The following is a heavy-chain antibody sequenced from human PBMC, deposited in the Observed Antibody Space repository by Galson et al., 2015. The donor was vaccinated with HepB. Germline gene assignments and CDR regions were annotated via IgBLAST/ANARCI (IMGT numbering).Heavy chain of an antibody. J-gene: IGHJ6*02. CDR2: ISYDGSNK. V-gene: IGHV3-30*18. Sequence: SLRLSCAASGFTFSSYGMHWVRQAPGKGLEWVAVISYDGSNKYYADSVKGRFTISRDNSKNTLYLQMNSLRAEDTAVYYCAKDMDIVVVVAVTYYYGMDVWGQGTTVTVSS. CDR1: GFTFSSYG. D-gene: IGHD2-15*01. CDR3: AKDMDIVVVVAVTYYYGMDV.